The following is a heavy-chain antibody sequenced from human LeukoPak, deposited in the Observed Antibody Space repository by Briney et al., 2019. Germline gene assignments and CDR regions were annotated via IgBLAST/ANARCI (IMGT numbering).Heavy chain of an antibody. D-gene: IGHD1-26*01. CDR1: GFIFSSYA. Sequence: GGSLRLSGAASGFIFSSYAMSWVHQAPGKGLEWVSAISGSGGSTYYADSVKGRFTISRDNAKNSLYLQMNSLRAEDTAVYYCARAALGGIFDYWGQGTLVTVSS. V-gene: IGHV3-23*01. CDR2: ISGSGGST. CDR3: ARAALGGIFDY. J-gene: IGHJ4*02.